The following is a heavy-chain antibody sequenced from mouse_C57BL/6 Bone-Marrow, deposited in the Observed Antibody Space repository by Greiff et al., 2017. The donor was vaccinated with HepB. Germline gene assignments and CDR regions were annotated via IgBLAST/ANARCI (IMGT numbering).Heavy chain of an antibody. Sequence: VQLVESGAELARPGASVKLSCKASGYTFTSYGISWVKQRTGQGLEWIGEIYPRSGNTYYNEKFKGKATLTADKSSSTAYMELRSLTSEDSAVYFCARGGTVVGRDYWGQGTTLTVSS. J-gene: IGHJ2*01. CDR3: ARGGTVVGRDY. V-gene: IGHV1-81*01. D-gene: IGHD1-1*01. CDR1: GYTFTSYG. CDR2: IYPRSGNT.